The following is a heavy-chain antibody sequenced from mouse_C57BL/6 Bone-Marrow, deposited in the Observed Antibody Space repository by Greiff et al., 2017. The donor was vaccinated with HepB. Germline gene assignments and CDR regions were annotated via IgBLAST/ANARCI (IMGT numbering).Heavy chain of an antibody. J-gene: IGHJ2*01. V-gene: IGHV1-64*01. CDR1: GYTFTSYW. Sequence: QVHLKQPGAELVKPGASVKLSCKASGYTFTSYWMHWVKQRPGQGLEWIGMIHPNSGSTNYNEKFKSKATLTVDKSSSTAYMQLSSLTSEDSAVYYCARIYYDYDDYWGQGTTLTVAS. CDR3: ARIYYDYDDY. D-gene: IGHD2-4*01. CDR2: IHPNSGST.